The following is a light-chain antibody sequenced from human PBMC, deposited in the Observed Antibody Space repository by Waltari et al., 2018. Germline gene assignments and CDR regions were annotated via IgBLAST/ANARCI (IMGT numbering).Light chain of an antibody. Sequence: QSVLTQPPSMSGAPGQRVTISCPGSSSNIGAGHAVHRYQVFPGTAPKLLIYGNNNRPSGVPDRFSGSKSDTSASLAIGGLQAEDEADYYCQSFDIRLSGGVVFGGGTKVTVL. CDR1: SSNIGAGHA. CDR3: QSFDIRLSGGVV. J-gene: IGLJ3*02. V-gene: IGLV1-40*01. CDR2: GNN.